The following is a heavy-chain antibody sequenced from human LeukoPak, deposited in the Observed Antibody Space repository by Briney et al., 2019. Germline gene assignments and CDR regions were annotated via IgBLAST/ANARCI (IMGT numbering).Heavy chain of an antibody. J-gene: IGHJ4*02. CDR3: ARGAMSVY. V-gene: IGHV4-34*01. Sequence: SETLSLTCAVYGGSFSGYYLSWIRQPPGKGLEWIGDINHGGSTNYNPSLKSRVTISVDTSKNQFPLKLSSVTAADTAVYYCARGAMSVYWGQGTLVTVSS. D-gene: IGHD5-18*01. CDR2: INHGGST. CDR1: GGSFSGYY.